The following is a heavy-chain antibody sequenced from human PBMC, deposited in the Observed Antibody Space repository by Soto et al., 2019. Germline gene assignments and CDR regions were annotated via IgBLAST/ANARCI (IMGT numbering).Heavy chain of an antibody. CDR2: IWYDGSNK. CDR3: ARGQHQNPREVWKISSLLDSDMDV. CDR1: GFTFSSYG. D-gene: IGHD2-15*01. J-gene: IGHJ6*03. V-gene: IGHV3-33*01. Sequence: QVQLVESGGGVVQPGRSLRLSCAASGFTFSSYGMHWVRQAPGKGLEWVAVIWYDGSNKYYADSVKGRFTISRDNSKNTLYLQMNGLRAEDTAVYYCARGQHQNPREVWKISSLLDSDMDVWGKGTTVTVSS.